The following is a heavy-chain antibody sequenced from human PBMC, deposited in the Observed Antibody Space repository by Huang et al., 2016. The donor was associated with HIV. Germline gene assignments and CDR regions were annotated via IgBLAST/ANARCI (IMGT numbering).Heavy chain of an antibody. J-gene: IGHJ4*02. CDR1: GGSISSSGYY. CDR2: IFYTGTV. CDR3: ARHRTSSYIDS. Sequence: QLQLQQSGPGLVKPSETLSLTCSVSGGSISSSGYYWEWIRQPPGQGLECVGSIFYTGTVYYNPSLKSRATISIDTSENRCSLNLTSVTAADTALYFCARHRTSSYIDSWGRGSLVTVSS. D-gene: IGHD3-10*01. V-gene: IGHV4-39*01.